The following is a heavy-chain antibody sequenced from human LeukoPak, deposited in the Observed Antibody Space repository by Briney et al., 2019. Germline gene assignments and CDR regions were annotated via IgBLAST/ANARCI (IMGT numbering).Heavy chain of an antibody. D-gene: IGHD3-10*01. CDR3: ARDPDYYGSGTYYNHYFDY. V-gene: IGHV3-21*01. CDR1: GFTFSSYS. CDR2: ISRTTTYI. Sequence: GGSLRLSCAASGFTFSSYSMNWVRQAPGKGLEWVSSISRTTTYIYYADSVKGRFTISRDNAKNSLHLQMTSLRDEDTAVYYCARDPDYYGSGTYYNHYFDYWGQGTLVTVSS. J-gene: IGHJ4*02.